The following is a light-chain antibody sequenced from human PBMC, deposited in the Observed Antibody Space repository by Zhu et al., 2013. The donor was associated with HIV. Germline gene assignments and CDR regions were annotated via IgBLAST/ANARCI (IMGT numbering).Light chain of an antibody. CDR2: DAS. J-gene: IGKJ2*01. V-gene: IGKV3D-20*01. CDR1: QSVTSNY. Sequence: EIVLTQSPATLSLSPGERVTLSCGASQSVTSNYLAWYQHRPGLAPRLLIYDASIRATGIPDRFSGSGSGTDFTLTISRLEPEDFAVYYCQQFHLGDSPPYTFGRGPRWRS. CDR3: QQFHLGDSPPYT.